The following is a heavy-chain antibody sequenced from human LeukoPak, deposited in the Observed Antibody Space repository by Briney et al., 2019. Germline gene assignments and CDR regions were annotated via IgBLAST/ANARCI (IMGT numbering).Heavy chain of an antibody. V-gene: IGHV3-23*01. Sequence: PGGSLRLSCAASGFSFSNAAMSWVRQAPGKGLEWVSTIYDRGDPTYYADSVKGRFIISRDNSKNTLYPQMNSPRAEDSAVYYCAHKTGFDYWGQGTLVSVSS. CDR1: GFSFSNAA. CDR2: IYDRGDPT. CDR3: AHKTGFDY. J-gene: IGHJ4*02.